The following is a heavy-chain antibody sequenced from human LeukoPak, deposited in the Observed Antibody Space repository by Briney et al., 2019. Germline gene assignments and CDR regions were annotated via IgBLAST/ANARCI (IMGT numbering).Heavy chain of an antibody. CDR1: GGTFSSYA. CDR3: AAERYGGISDCCNFEI. Sequence: SVKVSCKASGGTFSSYAISWVRQAPGQGLEWMGRIIPILGIANYAQKFQGRVTITADKSTSTAYMELSSLRSEDTAVYYCAAERYGGISDCCNFEIWGQGTMVTVSS. CDR2: IIPILGIA. J-gene: IGHJ3*02. V-gene: IGHV1-69*04. D-gene: IGHD4-23*01.